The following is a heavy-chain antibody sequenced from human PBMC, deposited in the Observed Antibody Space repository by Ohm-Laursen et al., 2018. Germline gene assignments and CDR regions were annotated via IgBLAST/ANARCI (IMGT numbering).Heavy chain of an antibody. Sequence: SLRLSCTASGFTFSNYAMSWVRQAPRKGLEWVSALSGSGDNTYYADSVKGRVTISRDNSKNTLYLQMNSLRAEDTAVYYCAKDLAWGLDYWGQGTLVTVSS. CDR3: AKDLAWGLDY. V-gene: IGHV3-23*01. CDR2: LSGSGDNT. CDR1: GFTFSNYA. J-gene: IGHJ4*02. D-gene: IGHD1-26*01.